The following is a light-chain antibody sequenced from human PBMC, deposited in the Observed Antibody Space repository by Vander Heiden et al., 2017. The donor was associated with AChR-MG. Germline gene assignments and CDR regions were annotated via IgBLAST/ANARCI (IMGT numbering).Light chain of an antibody. CDR2: KDT. CDR1: KLGDKY. CDR3: QAWDSSNVV. Sequence: SYELTQPPSVSVSPVQTASITCSGDKLGDKYACWYQQKPGQSPVLVIDKDTKRPSGIPERVSGSNSGNTATLTISGTQAMDEADYYCQAWDSSNVVFGGGTKLTVL. J-gene: IGLJ2*01. V-gene: IGLV3-1*01.